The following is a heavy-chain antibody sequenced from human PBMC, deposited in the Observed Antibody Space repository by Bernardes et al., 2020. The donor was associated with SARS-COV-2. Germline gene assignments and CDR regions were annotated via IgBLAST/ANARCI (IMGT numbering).Heavy chain of an antibody. CDR3: AQSGYFSHFDY. V-gene: IGHV1-18*04. CDR2: ISAYNGNT. CDR1: GYTFTTYG. J-gene: IGHJ4*02. D-gene: IGHD5-12*01. Sequence: ASVKVSCKASGYTFTTYGISWVRQAPGQGLEWMGWISAYNGNTNYAQKLQGRVTMTTDTSTSTAYMELSRLRSDDTAVYYCAQSGYFSHFDYWGQGTLVTVSS.